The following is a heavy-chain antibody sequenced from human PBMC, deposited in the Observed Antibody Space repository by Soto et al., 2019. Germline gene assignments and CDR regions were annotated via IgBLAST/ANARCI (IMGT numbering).Heavy chain of an antibody. CDR1: GFTFSSYG. Sequence: GGSLRLSCAASGFTFSSYGMHWVRQAPGKGLEWVAVISYDGSNKYYADSVKGRFTISRDNSKNTLYLQMNSLRAEDTAVYYCANSFQQLVLGYAFDIWGQGTMVTVSS. J-gene: IGHJ3*02. CDR2: ISYDGSNK. D-gene: IGHD6-13*01. V-gene: IGHV3-30*18. CDR3: ANSFQQLVLGYAFDI.